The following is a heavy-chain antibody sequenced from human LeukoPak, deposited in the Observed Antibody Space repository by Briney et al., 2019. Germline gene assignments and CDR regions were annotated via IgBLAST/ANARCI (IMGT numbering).Heavy chain of an antibody. D-gene: IGHD3-3*01. Sequence: PGGSLRLPCAASGFTFSSYAMSWVRQAPGKGLEWVSAISGSGGSTYYADSVKGRFTISRDNSKNTLYLQMNSLRAEDTAIYYCARDERLLSFLKWGQGTLVTVSS. CDR1: GFTFSSYA. V-gene: IGHV3-23*01. CDR2: ISGSGGST. J-gene: IGHJ4*02. CDR3: ARDERLLSFLK.